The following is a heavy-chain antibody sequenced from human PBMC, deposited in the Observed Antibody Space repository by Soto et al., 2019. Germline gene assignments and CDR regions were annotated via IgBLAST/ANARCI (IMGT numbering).Heavy chain of an antibody. CDR3: ARDPVADSGGGY. CDR2: INPNSGGT. D-gene: IGHD6-19*01. Sequence: ASVKVSCKAFGYTFTGYYLHWVRQAPGQGLEWMGWINPNSGGTNCAQKFQGRVTMTRDTSISTAYMELSGLRSDDAAVYYCARDPVADSGGGYWGQGTLATASS. V-gene: IGHV1-2*02. CDR1: GYTFTGYY. J-gene: IGHJ1*01.